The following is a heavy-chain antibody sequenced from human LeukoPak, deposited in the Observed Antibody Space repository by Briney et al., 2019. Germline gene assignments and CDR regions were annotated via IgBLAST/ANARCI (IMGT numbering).Heavy chain of an antibody. J-gene: IGHJ3*02. CDR3: ARRGSYEDAFDI. V-gene: IGHV3-30*04. CDR2: ISYDGSNK. CDR1: GFTFSSHA. Sequence: GGSLRLSCAASGFTFSSHAMHWVRQAPGKGLEWVAVISYDGSNKYYADSVKGRFTISRDNSKNTLYLQMNSLRAEDTAVYYCARRGSYEDAFDIWGQGTMVTVSS. D-gene: IGHD5-12*01.